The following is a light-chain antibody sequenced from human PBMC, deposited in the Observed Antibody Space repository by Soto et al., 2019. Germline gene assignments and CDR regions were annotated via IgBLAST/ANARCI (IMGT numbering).Light chain of an antibody. CDR2: EVS. Sequence: QSALTQPASVSGSPGQSITISCTGTSGDVGGYNYVSWYQQHPGKVPRLMIYEVSNRPSGVSNRSSGSKSGNTASLTISGLQAEDEADYYCSSYTTTTTLVFGTGTKLTVL. CDR3: SSYTTTTTLV. J-gene: IGLJ1*01. V-gene: IGLV2-14*01. CDR1: SGDVGGYNY.